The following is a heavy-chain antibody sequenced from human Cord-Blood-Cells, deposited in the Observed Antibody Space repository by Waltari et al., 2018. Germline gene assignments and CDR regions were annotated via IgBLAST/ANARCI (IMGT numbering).Heavy chain of an antibody. CDR1: GYTLTELS. D-gene: IGHD1-26*01. Sequence: QVQLVQSGAEVKKPGASVKVSCKVSGYTLTELSLHWVRQAPGKGLEWMGGFVPEDGETIYAQKFQGRVTMTEDTSTDTVYMELSSLRSEYTAVYYCATEVSGSYHYYFDYWGQGTLVTVAS. CDR3: ATEVSGSYHYYFDY. J-gene: IGHJ4*02. CDR2: FVPEDGET. V-gene: IGHV1-24*01.